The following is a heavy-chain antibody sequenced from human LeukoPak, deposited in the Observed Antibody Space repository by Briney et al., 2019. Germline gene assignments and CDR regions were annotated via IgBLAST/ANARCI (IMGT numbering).Heavy chain of an antibody. J-gene: IGHJ1*01. CDR1: DGSVGSNY. Sequence: PSETLSLTCSVSDGSVGSNYWSWVRKPPGKGLEWIGYISYSGDTKYNPSLKSRLSMSVDTSKNQCSLMLTSVTAADTAVYYCARGSGWYPHWGQGTLVTVSS. CDR3: ARGSGWYPH. D-gene: IGHD6-19*01. V-gene: IGHV4-59*02. CDR2: ISYSGDT.